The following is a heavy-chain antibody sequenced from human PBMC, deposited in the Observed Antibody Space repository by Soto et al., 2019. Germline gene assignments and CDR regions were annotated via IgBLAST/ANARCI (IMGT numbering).Heavy chain of an antibody. D-gene: IGHD1-7*01. CDR1: GFTFSNAW. V-gene: IGHV3-15*07. J-gene: IGHJ4*02. CDR3: TTELELREVYFDY. Sequence: GGSLRLSCAASGFTFSNAWMNWVRQAPGKGLEWVGRIKSKTDGGTTDYAAPVKGRFTISRDDSKNTLYLQMNSLKTEDTAVYYCTTELELREVYFDYWGQGNLVTVSS. CDR2: IKSKTDGGTT.